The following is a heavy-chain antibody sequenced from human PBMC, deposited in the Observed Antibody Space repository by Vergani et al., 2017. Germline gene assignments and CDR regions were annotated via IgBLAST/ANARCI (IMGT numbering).Heavy chain of an antibody. Sequence: QVQLVESGGGVVQPGESLRLSCAASGFPFSTYGMHWVRQAPGKGLEWVAFIRYDGSNKYYADSVKGRFTISRDNSKNTLYLQMNSLRAEDTAVYYCAKSPYDILTGYLDFDYWGQGTLVTVSS. V-gene: IGHV3-30*02. D-gene: IGHD3-9*01. J-gene: IGHJ4*02. CDR1: GFPFSTYG. CDR2: IRYDGSNK. CDR3: AKSPYDILTGYLDFDY.